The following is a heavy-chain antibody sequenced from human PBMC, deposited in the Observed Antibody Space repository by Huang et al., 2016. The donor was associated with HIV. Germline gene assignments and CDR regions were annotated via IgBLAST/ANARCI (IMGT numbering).Heavy chain of an antibody. J-gene: IGHJ4*02. CDR1: EYTLTELS. Sequence: QVQLVQSRAEVKKPGASVKVSCKVSEYTLTELSIHWVSQTPGKGLEWMGGFDPEIGETIYAQKFQGRVTMTEDTSTETAFMELGGLRPEDTAVYYCATGFDVFFDFWGQGTLVTVSS. CDR2: FDPEIGET. CDR3: ATGFDVFFDF. D-gene: IGHD3-9*01. V-gene: IGHV1-24*01.